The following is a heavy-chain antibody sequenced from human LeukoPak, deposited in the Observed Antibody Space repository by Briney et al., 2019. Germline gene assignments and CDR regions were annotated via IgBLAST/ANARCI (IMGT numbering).Heavy chain of an antibody. J-gene: IGHJ5*02. CDR1: GGSFSGYY. Sequence: TASETLSLTCAVYGGSFSGYYWSWIRQPPGKGLEWIGEINHSGSTNYNPSLKSRVTISVDTSKNQFSLKLSSVTAADTAVYYCAKGAGPPWFDPWGQGTLVTVSS. V-gene: IGHV4-34*01. D-gene: IGHD6-19*01. CDR2: INHSGST. CDR3: AKGAGPPWFDP.